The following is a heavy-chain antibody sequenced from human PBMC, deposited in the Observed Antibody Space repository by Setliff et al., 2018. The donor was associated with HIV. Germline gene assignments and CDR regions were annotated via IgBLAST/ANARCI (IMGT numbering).Heavy chain of an antibody. CDR3: ARDGGYSGWYFVLGQFDF. CDR2: IYTSGNT. V-gene: IGHV4-61*02. Sequence: SETLSLTCTVSGGSVSSGSYYWTWIRQPAGKGLEWIGRIYTSGNTYYNPSLKSRVTISVDTSKNQFSLELTSVTAADTAVYYCARDGGYSGWYFVLGQFDFWGQGTLVTVSS. CDR1: GGSVSSGSYY. J-gene: IGHJ4*02. D-gene: IGHD6-19*01.